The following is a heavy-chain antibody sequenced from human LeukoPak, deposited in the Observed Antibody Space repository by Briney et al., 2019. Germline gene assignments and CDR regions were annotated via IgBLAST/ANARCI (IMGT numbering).Heavy chain of an antibody. CDR3: AREPLDY. J-gene: IGHJ4*02. D-gene: IGHD3-16*02. Sequence: SVKGRFTISRDNAKNSLYLQMNSLRVEDTAVYYCAREPLDYWGQGTLVTVSS. V-gene: IGHV3-48*01.